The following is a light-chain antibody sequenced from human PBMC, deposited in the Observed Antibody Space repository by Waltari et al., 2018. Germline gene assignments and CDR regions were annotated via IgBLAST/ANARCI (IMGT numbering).Light chain of an antibody. CDR3: SSYAGTNNLL. Sequence: HSALTQPPSASRSPGQAVPISGTGTGSDVSRYDYVSWYQHHPGKAPKLLISGVTKRPSGGPDRFSGSKSGNTASLTISGLQTDDEAHYYCSSYAGTNNLLFGGGTKVTVL. V-gene: IGLV2-8*01. J-gene: IGLJ2*01. CDR1: GSDVSRYDY. CDR2: GVT.